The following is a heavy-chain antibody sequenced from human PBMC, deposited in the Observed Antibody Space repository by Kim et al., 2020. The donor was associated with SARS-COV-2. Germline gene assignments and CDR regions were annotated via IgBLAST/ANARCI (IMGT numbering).Heavy chain of an antibody. CDR3: ARRSKGYYGMDV. Sequence: SETLSLTCTVSGGSISSGGYYWSWIRQHPGKGLEWIGYIYYSGSTYYNPSLKSRVTISVDTSKNQFSLKLSSVTAADTAVYYCARRSKGYYGMDVWGQGTTVTVSS. CDR1: GGSISSGGYY. CDR2: IYYSGST. V-gene: IGHV4-31*03. J-gene: IGHJ6*02.